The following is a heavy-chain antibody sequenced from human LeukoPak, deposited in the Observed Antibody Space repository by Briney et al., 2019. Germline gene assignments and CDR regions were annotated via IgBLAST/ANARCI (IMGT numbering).Heavy chain of an antibody. J-gene: IGHJ3*02. V-gene: IGHV3-9*01. CDR3: AKDNLGYRYGRDAFDI. D-gene: IGHD5-18*01. CDR1: GFTFDDYA. CDR2: ISWNSGSI. Sequence: GGSLRLSCAASGFTFDDYAMHWVRQAPGKGLEWVAGISWNSGSIGYADSVKGRFTISRDNAKNSLYLQMNSLRAEYTAFYYCAKDNLGYRYGRDAFDIWGQGTMVTVSS.